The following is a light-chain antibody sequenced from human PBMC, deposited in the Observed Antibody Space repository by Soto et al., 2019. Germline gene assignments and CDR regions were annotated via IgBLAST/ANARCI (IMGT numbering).Light chain of an antibody. CDR3: SSYTSSSTVV. Sequence: QCALTQPASVSGCPGQSVTISCTGTSSDVGGYNYVSWYQQHPGKAPKLMIYDVSNRPSGVSNRFSGSKSGNTASLTISGLQAEDEADYYCSSYTSSSTVVFGGGTKVTVL. V-gene: IGLV2-14*01. CDR2: DVS. J-gene: IGLJ2*01. CDR1: SSDVGGYNY.